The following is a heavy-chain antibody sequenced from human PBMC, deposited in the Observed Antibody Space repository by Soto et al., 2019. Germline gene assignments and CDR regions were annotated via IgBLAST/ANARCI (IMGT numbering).Heavy chain of an antibody. J-gene: IGHJ5*02. V-gene: IGHV3-23*01. D-gene: IGHD6-19*01. CDR1: GFTFSSYA. Sequence: GGSLRLSCIPSGFTFSSYAMTWVRQPPGKGLEWVSSITGSGGATYHAVSVRGRFTISRDNAKNTLYLQMNSLRAEDTAMYYCAKSSGWYVNNWLDPWGQGTLVTVSS. CDR2: ITGSGGAT. CDR3: AKSSGWYVNNWLDP.